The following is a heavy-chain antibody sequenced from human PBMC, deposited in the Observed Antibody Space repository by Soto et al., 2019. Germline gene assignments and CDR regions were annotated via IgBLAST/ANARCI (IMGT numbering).Heavy chain of an antibody. CDR1: GFTFSSYG. V-gene: IGHV3-33*01. CDR2: IWYDGSNK. J-gene: IGHJ6*03. D-gene: IGHD3-3*01. CDR3: ARDSEYYDFWSGYYPQQPYYMDV. Sequence: GGSLRLSCAASGFTFSSYGMHWVRQAPGKGLEWVAVIWYDGSNKYYADSVKGRFTISRDNSKNTLYLQMNSLRVEDTAVYYCARDSEYYDFWSGYYPQQPYYMDVWGKGTTVTVSS.